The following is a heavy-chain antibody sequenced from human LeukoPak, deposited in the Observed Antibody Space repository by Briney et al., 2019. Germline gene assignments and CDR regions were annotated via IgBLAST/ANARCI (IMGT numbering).Heavy chain of an antibody. CDR3: TTEERVSSGYCSGGSCYIDY. CDR1: AFTFSNAW. Sequence: GSLGLSCAATAFTFSNAWMNWVRQAPGKGLEWVGRIKSKTDGGTTDYAAPVKGRFTISRDDSKNTLYLQMNSLKTEDTAVYYCTTEERVSSGYCSGGSCYIDYWGQGTLVTVSS. CDR2: IKSKTDGGTT. V-gene: IGHV3-15*01. J-gene: IGHJ4*02. D-gene: IGHD2-15*01.